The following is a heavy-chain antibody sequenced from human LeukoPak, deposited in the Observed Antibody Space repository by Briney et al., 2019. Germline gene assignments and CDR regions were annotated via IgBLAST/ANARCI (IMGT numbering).Heavy chain of an antibody. D-gene: IGHD3-10*01. CDR3: ARMVDCYASGSYYIDY. Sequence: PSETLSLTCTVSGGSISSSSYYWGWIRQPPGKGLEWIGSIYYSGSTYYNPSLKSRVTISVDTSKNQFSLKLSSVTAADTAVYYCARMVDCYASGSYYIDYWGPGILVTVSS. CDR1: GGSISSSSYY. V-gene: IGHV4-39*07. CDR2: IYYSGST. J-gene: IGHJ4*02.